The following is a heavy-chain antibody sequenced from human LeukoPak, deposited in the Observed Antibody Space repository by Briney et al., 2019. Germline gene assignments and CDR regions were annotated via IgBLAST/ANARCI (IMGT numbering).Heavy chain of an antibody. D-gene: IGHD3-22*01. Sequence: ASVKVSCKASGYTFTGYYMHWVRQAPGQGLEWMGWINPNSGGTNYAQKFQGRVTMTRDTSIGTDYMELSRLRSDDTAVYYCARRGVYDSSGYFSAAFDYWGQGTLVTVSS. CDR2: INPNSGGT. V-gene: IGHV1-2*02. J-gene: IGHJ4*02. CDR3: ARRGVYDSSGYFSAAFDY. CDR1: GYTFTGYY.